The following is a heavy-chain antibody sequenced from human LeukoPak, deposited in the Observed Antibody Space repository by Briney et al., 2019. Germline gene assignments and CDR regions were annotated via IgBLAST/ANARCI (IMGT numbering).Heavy chain of an antibody. D-gene: IGHD3-3*01. J-gene: IGHJ4*02. CDR1: GYSISSGYY. CDR3: ASDKRYYDFWSGYPWYFDY. V-gene: IGHV4-38-2*01. CDR2: IYHSGST. Sequence: PSETLSLTCAVSGYSISSGYYWGWIRQPPGKGLAWIGSIYHSGSTYYNPSLKSRVTISVDTSKNQFSLKLSSVTAADTAVYYCASDKRYYDFWSGYPWYFDYWGQGTLVTVSS.